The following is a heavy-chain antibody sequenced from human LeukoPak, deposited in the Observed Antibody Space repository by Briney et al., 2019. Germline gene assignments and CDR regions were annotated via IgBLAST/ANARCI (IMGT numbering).Heavy chain of an antibody. J-gene: IGHJ4*02. Sequence: SETLSLTCTVSGGSISSSSYYWGWIRQPPGKGLEWIGSIYYSGSTYYNPSLKSRVTISVDTSKNQFSLKLSSVTAADTAVYYCARAPCGGDCYSDYWGQGTLVTVSS. D-gene: IGHD2-21*02. CDR2: IYYSGST. CDR3: ARAPCGGDCYSDY. CDR1: GGSISSSSYY. V-gene: IGHV4-39*07.